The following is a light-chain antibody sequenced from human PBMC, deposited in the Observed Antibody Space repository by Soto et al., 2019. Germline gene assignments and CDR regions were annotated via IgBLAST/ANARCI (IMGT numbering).Light chain of an antibody. CDR1: SSDVGGYNY. CDR2: EVS. Sequence: QSALTQPACVSGSPGQSITISYTGTSSDVGGYNYVSWYQQHPGKAPKLMIYEVSNRPSGVSNRFSGSKSGNTASLTISGLQAEDEADYYCSSYTSSSTRVFGTGTKLTVL. CDR3: SSYTSSSTRV. V-gene: IGLV2-14*01. J-gene: IGLJ1*01.